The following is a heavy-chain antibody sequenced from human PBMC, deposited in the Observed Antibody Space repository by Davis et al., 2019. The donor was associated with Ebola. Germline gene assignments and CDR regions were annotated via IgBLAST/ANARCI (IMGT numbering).Heavy chain of an antibody. J-gene: IGHJ4*02. V-gene: IGHV4-34*09. D-gene: IGHD3-16*01. CDR1: GGSFSGYY. CDR2: INHSGST. CDR3: ARQLLDVVRYYQRQGVGALFDY. Sequence: PSETLSLTCAVYGGSFSGYYWSWIRQPPGKGLEWIGEINHSGSTNYNPSLKSRVTISVDTSKNQFSLKLSSVTAADTAVYYCARQLLDVVRYYQRQGVGALFDYWGQGTLVTVSS.